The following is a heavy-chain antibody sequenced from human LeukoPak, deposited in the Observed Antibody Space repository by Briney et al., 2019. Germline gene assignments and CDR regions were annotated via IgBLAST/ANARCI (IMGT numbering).Heavy chain of an antibody. CDR3: AKDGFLLWWGAFDI. J-gene: IGHJ3*02. CDR2: ISGSGGST. CDR1: GFTFSSYA. D-gene: IGHD2-21*01. Sequence: GASLRLSCAASGFTFSSYAMSWVRQAPGKGLEWVSAISGSGGSTCYTDSVKGRFTISRDNSKNTLWLQMNSLRAEDTAVYYCAKDGFLLWWGAFDIWGQGTMVALS. V-gene: IGHV3-23*01.